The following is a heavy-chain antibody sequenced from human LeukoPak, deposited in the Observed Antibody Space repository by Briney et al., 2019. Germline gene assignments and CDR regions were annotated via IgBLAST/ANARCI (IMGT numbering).Heavy chain of an antibody. CDR2: VYSSGNT. J-gene: IGHJ4*02. CDR3: ARQSGNYFIDYFDY. Sequence: PSETLSLTCTVSGSSIGDDYWSWIRQPPGKAPEWVGYVYSSGNTNYNPSLKSRVTITVDTSKNQFSLRLTSVTAADTAVYFCARQSGNYFIDYFDYWGQGTLVTVSS. V-gene: IGHV4-59*08. CDR1: GSSIGDDY. D-gene: IGHD3-22*01.